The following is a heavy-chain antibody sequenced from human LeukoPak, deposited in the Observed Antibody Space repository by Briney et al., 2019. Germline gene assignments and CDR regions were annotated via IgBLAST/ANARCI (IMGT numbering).Heavy chain of an antibody. V-gene: IGHV3-11*01. CDR3: ARETWSGGFDY. Sequence: GGTLRLSCAASGFFVRDFYMAWIRRRPGKALEWVSHISTTGNTINYADSVMGRLTISRDTVKESLYLQLTSLTTEDTAVYYCARETWSGGFDYWGQGTLVTVSS. D-gene: IGHD1-26*01. CDR2: ISTTGNTI. J-gene: IGHJ4*02. CDR1: GFFVRDFY.